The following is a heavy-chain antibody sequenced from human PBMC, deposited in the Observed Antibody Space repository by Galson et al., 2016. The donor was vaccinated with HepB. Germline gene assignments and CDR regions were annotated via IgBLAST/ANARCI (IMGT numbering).Heavy chain of an antibody. Sequence: SLRLSCAVSGFTFSNYWMHWVRQAPGKGLVWISRIKTDGSITDYVDSVKGRFTISRDNAKNTLYLQMNSLRDEDTALYLCARAPTGLLHYYGMDVWGQGTTVTVSS. CDR1: GFTFSNYW. CDR3: ARAPTGLLHYYGMDV. V-gene: IGHV3-74*01. CDR2: IKTDGSIT. J-gene: IGHJ6*02.